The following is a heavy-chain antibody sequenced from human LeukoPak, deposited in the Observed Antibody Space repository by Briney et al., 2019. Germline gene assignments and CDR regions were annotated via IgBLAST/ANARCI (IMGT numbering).Heavy chain of an antibody. D-gene: IGHD1-26*01. V-gene: IGHV3-30*02. J-gene: IGHJ3*02. CDR2: IWYDGSNK. Sequence: GGSLRLSCAASGFTFSSYGMHWVRQAPGKGLEWVAVIWYDGSNKYYADSVKGRFTISRDNSKNTLYLQMNSLRAEDTAVYYCAKDYELLGARRDDAFDIWGQGTMVTVSS. CDR1: GFTFSSYG. CDR3: AKDYELLGARRDDAFDI.